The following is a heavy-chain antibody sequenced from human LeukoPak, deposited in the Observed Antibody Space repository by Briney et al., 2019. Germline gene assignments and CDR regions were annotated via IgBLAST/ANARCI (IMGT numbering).Heavy chain of an antibody. D-gene: IGHD3-9*01. CDR1: GGSFSGYY. V-gene: IGHV4-34*01. CDR3: ARRPLQLRYFDWLPKGVSSWFDP. Sequence: SETLSLTCAVYGGSFSGYYWSWIRQPPGKGLEWIGEINHSGSTNYNPSLKSRVTISVDTSKNQFSLKLSSVTAADTAVYYCARRPLQLRYFDWLPKGVSSWFDPWGQGTLVTVSS. J-gene: IGHJ5*02. CDR2: INHSGST.